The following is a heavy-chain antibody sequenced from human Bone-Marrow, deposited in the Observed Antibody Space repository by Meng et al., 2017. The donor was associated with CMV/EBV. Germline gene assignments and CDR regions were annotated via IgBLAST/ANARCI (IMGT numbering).Heavy chain of an antibody. J-gene: IGHJ4*02. CDR3: ARGGDLVAPSGGADY. D-gene: IGHD5-12*01. CDR1: GGSFIGYY. Sequence: PHQGGALLLKPSEPLSPTSASYGGSFIGYYWGWIPHPPGKWLECVGEINHSGSTNYNPSLKSRVTISVDTSKNQFSLKLSSVTAADTAVYYCARGGDLVAPSGGADYWGQGTLVTVSS. CDR2: INHSGST. V-gene: IGHV4-34*01.